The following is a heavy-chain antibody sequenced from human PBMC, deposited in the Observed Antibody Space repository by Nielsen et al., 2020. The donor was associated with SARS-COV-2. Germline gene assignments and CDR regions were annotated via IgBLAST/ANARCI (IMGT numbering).Heavy chain of an antibody. CDR1: GGSISSSNW. V-gene: IGHV4-4*02. CDR3: ARDLGGYSGYDFMDGMDV. Sequence: SETLSLTCAVSGGSISSSNWWSWVRQPPGKGLEWIGEIYHSGSTNYNPSLKSRVTISVDKSKNQFSLKLSSVTAADTAVYYCARDLGGYSGYDFMDGMDVWGQGTTVTVSS. D-gene: IGHD5-12*01. J-gene: IGHJ6*02. CDR2: IYHSGST.